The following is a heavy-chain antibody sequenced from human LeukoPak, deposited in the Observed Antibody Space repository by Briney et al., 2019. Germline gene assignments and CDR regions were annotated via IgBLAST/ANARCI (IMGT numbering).Heavy chain of an antibody. D-gene: IGHD1-7*01. CDR2: IYSSGTT. J-gene: IGHJ4*02. CDR3: ARDSAPSDWNYDY. CDR1: DGSISSFY. V-gene: IGHV4-4*07. Sequence: SETLSLTCTVSDGSISSFYWSWIRQPAGKGLEWIGRIYSSGTTNYNPSLKSRLTMSVDKSKTQFSLKLSSVTAADTAVYYCARDSAPSDWNYDYWGQGTLVTVSS.